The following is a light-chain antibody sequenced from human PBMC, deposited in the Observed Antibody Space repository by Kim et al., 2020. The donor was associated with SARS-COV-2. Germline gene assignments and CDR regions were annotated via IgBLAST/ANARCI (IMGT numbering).Light chain of an antibody. V-gene: IGLV2-8*01. CDR3: SSYGGSNNWV. J-gene: IGLJ3*02. CDR2: EVS. Sequence: GQSVTISCTGTSSEIGGYNYVSWYQQPPGKAPKVIIYEVSKWASGVPDRFSGSKSGNTASLTVSGLQAEDEANYYCSSYGGSNNWVFGGGTQLTVL. CDR1: SSEIGGYNY.